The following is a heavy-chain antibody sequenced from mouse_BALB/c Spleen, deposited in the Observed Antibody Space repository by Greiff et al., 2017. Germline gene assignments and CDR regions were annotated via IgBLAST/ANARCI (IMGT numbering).Heavy chain of an antibody. J-gene: IGHJ2*01. Sequence: EVKLVESGGGLVKPGGSLKLSCAASGFTFSSYAMSWVRQTPEKRLEWVASISSGGRTYYPDSVKGRFTISRDNARNILYLQMSSLRSEDTAMYYCARGGRVDYWGQGTTLTVSS. CDR3: ARGGRVDY. CDR2: ISSGGRT. CDR1: GFTFSSYA. D-gene: IGHD1-1*01. V-gene: IGHV5-6-5*01.